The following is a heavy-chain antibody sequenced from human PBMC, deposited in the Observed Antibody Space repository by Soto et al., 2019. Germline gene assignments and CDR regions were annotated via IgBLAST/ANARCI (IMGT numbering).Heavy chain of an antibody. CDR2: ISYDGSDK. J-gene: IGHJ6*02. Sequence: PGGSRRRSCRVSGFTFNNSGMHWVRQAPGKGLEWMAVISYDGSDKYYADSVKGRVIISRDNSKNTLNLEMNSLRAEDTAIYYCVKDRVPGAYGNYYGMDVWGQGTTVTVSS. CDR3: VKDRVPGAYGNYYGMDV. CDR1: GFTFNNSG. V-gene: IGHV3-30*18. D-gene: IGHD5-12*01.